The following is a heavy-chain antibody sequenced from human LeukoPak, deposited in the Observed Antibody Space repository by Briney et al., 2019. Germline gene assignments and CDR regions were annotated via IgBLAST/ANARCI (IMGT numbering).Heavy chain of an antibody. CDR2: VHYSGTT. J-gene: IGHJ4*02. V-gene: IGHV4-59*01. D-gene: IGHD4-17*01. CDR1: DGSITNYD. CDR3: ARDRTYYGDYVAPHDY. Sequence: SETLSLTCTVSDGSITNYDWSWVRQPPGKGLEFIGHVHYSGTTNYNPSLRSRVTISIDTSKKHFFLKLKSVTAADTAVYYCARDRTYYGDYVAPHDYWGQGTLVTVSS.